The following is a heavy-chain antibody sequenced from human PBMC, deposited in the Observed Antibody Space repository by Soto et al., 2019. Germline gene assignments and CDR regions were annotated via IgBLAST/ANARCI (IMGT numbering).Heavy chain of an antibody. J-gene: IGHJ6*02. CDR3: ARGRYSPRGGYGMDV. CDR2: IYYSGST. D-gene: IGHD6-13*01. Sequence: SETLSLTCTVSGGSISSGGYYWSWIRQHPGKGLEWIGYIYYSGSTYYNPSLKSRVTISVDTSKNQFSLKLSSVTAADTAVYYCARGRYSPRGGYGMDVWGQGTTVTAP. V-gene: IGHV4-31*03. CDR1: GGSISSGGYY.